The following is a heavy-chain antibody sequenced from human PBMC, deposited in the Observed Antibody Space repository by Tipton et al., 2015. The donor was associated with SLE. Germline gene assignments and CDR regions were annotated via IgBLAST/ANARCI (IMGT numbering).Heavy chain of an antibody. D-gene: IGHD6-19*01. CDR3: ARRGIAVAGTPGPFDY. CDR1: GGSISSSSYY. J-gene: IGHJ4*02. CDR2: IYYSGST. Sequence: TLSLTCTVSGGSISSSSYYWGWIRQAPGKGLEWIGSIYYSGSTYYNPSLKSRVTISVDTSKNQFSLKLSSVTAADTAVYYCARRGIAVAGTPGPFDYWGQGTLVTVSS. V-gene: IGHV4-39*01.